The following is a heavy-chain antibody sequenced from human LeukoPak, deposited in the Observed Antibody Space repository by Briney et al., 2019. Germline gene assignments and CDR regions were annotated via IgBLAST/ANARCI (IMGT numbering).Heavy chain of an antibody. D-gene: IGHD2-21*01. J-gene: IGHJ4*02. V-gene: IGHV4-59*01. CDR1: GGSISSYY. Sequence: PSETLSLTCTVSGGSISSYYWSWIRQPPGKGLEWIGYIYYSGSTNYNPSLKSRVTISIDTSKNQFSLKLSSVTAADTAVYYCARELAYCGGDCLIDYWGQGTLVTVSS. CDR3: ARELAYCGGDCLIDY. CDR2: IYYSGST.